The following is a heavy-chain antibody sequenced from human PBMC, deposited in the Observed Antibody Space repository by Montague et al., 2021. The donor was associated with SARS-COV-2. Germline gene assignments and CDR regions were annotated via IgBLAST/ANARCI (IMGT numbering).Heavy chain of an antibody. Sequence: SETLSLTCAVSGGSISSSNWWSWVRQPPGKGLEWIEEIYHSGRTNYNPSLKSRVTISVDESTGQFSLKLRSVTAADTAVYYCAVQELAYFDYWGQGTLVTVSS. D-gene: IGHD5-24*01. CDR2: IYHSGRT. V-gene: IGHV4-4*02. CDR1: GGSISSSNW. J-gene: IGHJ4*02. CDR3: AVQELAYFDY.